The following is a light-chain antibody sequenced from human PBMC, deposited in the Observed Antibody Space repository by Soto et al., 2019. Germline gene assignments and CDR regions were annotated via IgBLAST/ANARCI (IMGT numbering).Light chain of an antibody. Sequence: QYVLTQPPSVSGSPGQSVTISCTGTSSDVGSYNRVSWYQQPPGTAPKLMIYEVSNLPSGVPDRFSGSKSGNTSSLTISGLQAEDEADYYCSSYTSSSIYVFGTGTKVTVL. V-gene: IGLV2-18*02. CDR1: SSDVGSYNR. J-gene: IGLJ1*01. CDR2: EVS. CDR3: SSYTSSSIYV.